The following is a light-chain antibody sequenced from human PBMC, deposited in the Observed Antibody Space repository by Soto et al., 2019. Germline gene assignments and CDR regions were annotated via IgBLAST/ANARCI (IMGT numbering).Light chain of an antibody. J-gene: IGLJ2*01. CDR1: SSDVGSYNL. CDR3: RSYAGSSTVV. V-gene: IGLV2-23*01. Sequence: QSALTQPASVSGSPGQSITISCTGTSSDVGSYNLVSWYQHHPGKAPKLIIYEGSKRPSGVSNRFSGSKSGNTASLTMSGLQAEDEADYYCRSYAGSSTVVFGGGTKVTVL. CDR2: EGS.